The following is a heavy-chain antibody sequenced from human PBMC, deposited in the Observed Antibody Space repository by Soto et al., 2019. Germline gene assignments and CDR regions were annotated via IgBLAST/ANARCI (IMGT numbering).Heavy chain of an antibody. J-gene: IGHJ6*02. D-gene: IGHD6-13*01. CDR2: ISWNSGSI. Sequence: PGGWLRRPCVASGFIFDDYAMYLVRQAPGKGLEWVSGISWNSGSINYAGSVKGRFTISRDNDKNSLYLQMNSLRGEDTALYYCAKDMYSSHHYGMDVWGQGTTVTVSS. CDR3: AKDMYSSHHYGMDV. V-gene: IGHV3-9*01. CDR1: GFIFDDYA.